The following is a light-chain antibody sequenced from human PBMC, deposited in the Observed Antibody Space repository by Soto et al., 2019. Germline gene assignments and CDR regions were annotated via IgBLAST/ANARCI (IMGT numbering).Light chain of an antibody. Sequence: IQMTQSHSSLSASVGDRVTVTCRASQGIRNDLGWYQQKPGKAPTLLIYAASSLQSWVPSRFRGSGPGTDFTLTNSSLQPEDFATYYCLQDYNYPWTFGQGTKVEIK. CDR3: LQDYNYPWT. J-gene: IGKJ1*01. V-gene: IGKV1-6*01. CDR2: AAS. CDR1: QGIRND.